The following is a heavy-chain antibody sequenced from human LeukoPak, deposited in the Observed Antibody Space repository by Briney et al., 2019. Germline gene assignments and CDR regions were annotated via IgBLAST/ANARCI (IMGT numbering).Heavy chain of an antibody. CDR1: GFTFSSYG. CDR2: ISSSSSYI. D-gene: IGHD3-10*01. Sequence: PGRSLRLSCAASGFTFSSYGMHWVRQAPGMGLEWVSSISSSSSYIYYADSVKGRFTISRDNAKNSLYLQMNSLRAEDTAVYYCARVGDGYYYYMDVWGKGTTVTVSS. V-gene: IGHV3-21*01. CDR3: ARVGDGYYYYMDV. J-gene: IGHJ6*03.